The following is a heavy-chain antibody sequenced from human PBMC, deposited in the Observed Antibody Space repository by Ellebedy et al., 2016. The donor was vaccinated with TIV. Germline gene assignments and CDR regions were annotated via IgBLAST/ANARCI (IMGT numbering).Heavy chain of an antibody. J-gene: IGHJ4*02. CDR3: ARARYSSGWLDY. D-gene: IGHD6-19*01. CDR2: ISSSSSYI. Sequence: GESLKISCAASGFTFSSYSMNWVRQAPGKGLEWVSSISSSSSYIYYADSVKGRFTISRDNSKNTLYLQMNSLRAEDTAVYYCARARYSSGWLDYWGQGTLVTVSS. V-gene: IGHV3-21*01. CDR1: GFTFSSYS.